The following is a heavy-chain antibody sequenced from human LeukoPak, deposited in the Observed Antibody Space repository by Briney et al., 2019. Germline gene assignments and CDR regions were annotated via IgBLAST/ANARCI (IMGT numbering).Heavy chain of an antibody. CDR1: GYTFTSYP. D-gene: IGHD6-13*01. V-gene: IGHV7-4-1*02. CDR3: ARDAHSSNWDPSFDY. J-gene: IGHJ4*02. CDR2: INTNTGNP. Sequence: ASVKVSCKPSGYTFTSYPMNWVRQAPGQGLEWMGWINTNTGNPTYAQGFTGRFVFSLDTPVSTAYLQISSLKAEDTAVYYCARDAHSSNWDPSFDYWGQGTLVTVSS.